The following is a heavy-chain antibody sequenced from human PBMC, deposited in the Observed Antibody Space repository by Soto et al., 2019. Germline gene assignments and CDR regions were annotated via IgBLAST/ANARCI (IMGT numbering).Heavy chain of an antibody. CDR3: ARDRSTYYYDSSAGIGWDVFDI. Sequence: QVQLVQSGAEVKKPGSSVKVSCTASGGTFSSYAISWVRQAPGQGLEWMGGIIPIFGTTNYAQKFQGRVTITADESTSSAYMELSSLRSEDTALYYCARDRSTYYYDSSAGIGWDVFDICGQGKMVTVSS. D-gene: IGHD3-22*01. V-gene: IGHV1-69*01. CDR1: GGTFSSYA. CDR2: IIPIFGTT. J-gene: IGHJ3*02.